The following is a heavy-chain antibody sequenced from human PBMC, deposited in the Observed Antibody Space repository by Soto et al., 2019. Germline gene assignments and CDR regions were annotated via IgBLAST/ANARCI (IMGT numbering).Heavy chain of an antibody. Sequence: ASVKVSCKASGYSFTGYHRHWVRQAPGQGLEWMGWMNPISGVKNYAQKFQGRVAMTRDTAISTAYMELRGLRSDDTAVYYCARFPRDHGILTGPTGYYYGMDVWGQRTTVTV. CDR2: MNPISGVK. V-gene: IGHV1-2*02. D-gene: IGHD3-9*01. CDR1: GYSFTGYH. CDR3: ARFPRDHGILTGPTGYYYGMDV. J-gene: IGHJ6*02.